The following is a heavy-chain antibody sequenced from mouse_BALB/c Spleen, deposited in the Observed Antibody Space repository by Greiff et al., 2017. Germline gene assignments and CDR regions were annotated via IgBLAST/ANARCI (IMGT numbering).Heavy chain of an antibody. J-gene: IGHJ3*01. CDR1: GFTFSSYT. V-gene: IGHV5-6-4*01. CDR2: ISSGGSYT. D-gene: IGHD2-4*01. Sequence: EVHLVESGGGLVKPGGSLKLSCAASGFTFSSYTMSWVRQTPEKRLEWVATISSGGSYTYYPDSVKGRFTISRDNAKNTLYLQMSSLKSEDTAMYYCTRDWDYVWFAYWGQGTLVTVSA. CDR3: TRDWDYVWFAY.